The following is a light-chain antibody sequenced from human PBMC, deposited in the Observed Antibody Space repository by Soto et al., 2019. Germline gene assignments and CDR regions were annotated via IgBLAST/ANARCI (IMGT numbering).Light chain of an antibody. J-gene: IGLJ3*02. CDR3: SSTAGNNNLV. CDR2: EVS. V-gene: IGLV2-8*01. CDR1: TSDVGGHNY. Sequence: QSALPQSPSASGSPGQSVTISCTGTTSDVGGHNYVAWYQHHPGKAPKLIIYEVSKRPSGVPDRFSGSKSANTASLTVSGLQAEDEAFYDCSSTAGNNNLVFGGGTKLTVL.